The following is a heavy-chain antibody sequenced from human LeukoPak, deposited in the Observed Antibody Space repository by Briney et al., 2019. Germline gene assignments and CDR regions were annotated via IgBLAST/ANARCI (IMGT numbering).Heavy chain of an antibody. Sequence: PSETLSLTCTVSGGSISSYYWSWIRQPPGKGLEWIGYNYYSGSTNYNPSLKSRVTISVDTSKNQFSPKLSSVTAADTAVYYCARRKGSLAVAAPFDYWGQGTLVTVSS. CDR2: NYYSGST. CDR3: ARRKGSLAVAAPFDY. D-gene: IGHD6-19*01. J-gene: IGHJ4*02. V-gene: IGHV4-59*08. CDR1: GGSISSYY.